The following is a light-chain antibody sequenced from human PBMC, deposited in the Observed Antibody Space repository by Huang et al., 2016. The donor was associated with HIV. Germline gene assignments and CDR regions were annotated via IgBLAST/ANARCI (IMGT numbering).Light chain of an antibody. V-gene: IGKV3-20*01. CDR1: QSVRSSP. J-gene: IGKJ4*01. CDR2: GAS. CDR3: QQYGSSPLT. Sequence: EIVLTQSPGTLSLSPGERATLSCRASQSVRSSPLAWYQQKPVQSPRRLSFGASNMATAIPDRFSGSGSATDFTLTISRLEPEDFAVYYCQQYGSSPLTFGGGTKVEIK.